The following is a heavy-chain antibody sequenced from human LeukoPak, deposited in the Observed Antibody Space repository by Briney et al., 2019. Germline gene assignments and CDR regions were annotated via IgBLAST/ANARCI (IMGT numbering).Heavy chain of an antibody. CDR3: AVSGSRARHFDY. CDR2: IYYSGST. D-gene: IGHD1-26*01. J-gene: IGHJ4*02. Sequence: SETLSLTCTVSGVSISSYYWSWIRQPPGKGLEWIGYIYYSGSTNYNPSLKSRVTVSVDTSKNQFSLKLSSVTAADTAVYYCAVSGSRARHFDYWGQGTLVTVSS. CDR1: GVSISSYY. V-gene: IGHV4-59*01.